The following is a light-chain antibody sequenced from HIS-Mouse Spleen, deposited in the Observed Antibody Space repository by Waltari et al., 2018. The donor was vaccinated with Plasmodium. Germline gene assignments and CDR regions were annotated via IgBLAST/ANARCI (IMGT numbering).Light chain of an antibody. Sequence: DIQMTQSPSTLSASVGDRVTITCRASQSISSWLAWYQQKPGKAPKLRSYKASSLERGVPSRFSGSGSGTEFTLTISSLQPDDFATYYCQQYNSYSWTFGQGTKVEIK. CDR3: QQYNSYSWT. J-gene: IGKJ1*01. CDR1: QSISSW. CDR2: KAS. V-gene: IGKV1-5*03.